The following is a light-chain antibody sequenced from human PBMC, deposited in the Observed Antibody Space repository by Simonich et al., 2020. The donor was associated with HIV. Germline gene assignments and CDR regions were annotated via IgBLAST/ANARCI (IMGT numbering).Light chain of an antibody. CDR1: QRVSDSY. Sequence: EIVLTQSPATLSVSPGERATLSCVASQRVSDSYLAWNQQKPGLAPRLLIYDASSKATVIPDRFSGSGSGTDFTLTISRLEPEDFAVYYCQQYGSSTFTFGPGTRVDIK. V-gene: IGKV3D-20*01. CDR3: QQYGSSTFT. CDR2: DAS. J-gene: IGKJ3*01.